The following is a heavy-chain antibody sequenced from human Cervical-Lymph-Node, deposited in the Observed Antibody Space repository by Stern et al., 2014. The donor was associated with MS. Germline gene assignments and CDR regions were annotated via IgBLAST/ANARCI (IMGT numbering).Heavy chain of an antibody. Sequence: QVQLVESGPGLVKPSQTLSLTCTLSGGSVSSGSSYWSWIRQPAGKGLEWIGRIPPSGNAFYNPSLKDRVTQSLDTSKNQISLKLNSVTAADTAVYYCASGYRFFESWGQGTLVTVSS. D-gene: IGHD5-18*01. CDR2: IPPSGNA. J-gene: IGHJ4*02. CDR1: GGSVSSGSSY. CDR3: ASGYRFFES. V-gene: IGHV4-61*02.